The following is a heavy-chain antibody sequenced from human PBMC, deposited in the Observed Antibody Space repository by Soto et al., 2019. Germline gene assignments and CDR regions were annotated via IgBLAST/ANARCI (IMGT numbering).Heavy chain of an antibody. CDR2: IWSDGSRQ. Sequence: QVQLVESGGGVIQPGRSLRLSCATSGFAFNNYGMHWVRQAPGKGLEWVAVIWSDGSRQYYLDSVKVRFTIARDNSNNILYLQMNSLRVDDTAVYYCEGGTGYWGGSDYWGQGTLVTVSS. CDR1: GFAFNNYG. J-gene: IGHJ4*02. V-gene: IGHV3-33*01. CDR3: EGGTGYWGGSDY. D-gene: IGHD3-9*01.